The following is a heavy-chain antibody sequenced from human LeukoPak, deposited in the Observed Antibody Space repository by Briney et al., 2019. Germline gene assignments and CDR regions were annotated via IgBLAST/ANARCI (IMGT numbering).Heavy chain of an antibody. CDR1: GFTFSSYA. J-gene: IGHJ4*02. Sequence: GGSLRLSCAASGFTFSSYAMSWVRQAPGKGLEWASSISSSSYIYYAGSVKGRFTISRDNAKNSLYLQMNSLRAEDTAVYYCARTYSGSYLWSYFDYWGQGTLVTVSS. CDR3: ARTYSGSYLWSYFDY. CDR2: ISSSSYI. D-gene: IGHD1-26*01. V-gene: IGHV3-21*01.